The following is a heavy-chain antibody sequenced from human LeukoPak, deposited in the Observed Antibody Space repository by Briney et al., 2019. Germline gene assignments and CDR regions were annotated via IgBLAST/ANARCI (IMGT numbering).Heavy chain of an antibody. D-gene: IGHD3-3*01. Sequence: GGSLRLSCAASGFTFSSYAMSWVRQAPGEGLEWVSAISGSGGSTYYADSVKGRFTISRDNSKNTLYLQMNSLRAEDTAVYYCAKTTIFGVVIIAPYDWGQGTLVTVSS. V-gene: IGHV3-23*01. CDR2: ISGSGGST. J-gene: IGHJ4*02. CDR3: AKTTIFGVVIIAPYD. CDR1: GFTFSSYA.